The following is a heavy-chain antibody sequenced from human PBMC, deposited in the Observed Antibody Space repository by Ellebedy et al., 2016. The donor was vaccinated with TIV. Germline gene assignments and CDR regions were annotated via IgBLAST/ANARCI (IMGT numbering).Heavy chain of an antibody. CDR3: ARGLLQLWLGWFNP. V-gene: IGHV4-34*01. D-gene: IGHD5-18*01. CDR1: GGSFSGYY. J-gene: IGHJ5*02. CDR2: INHSGST. Sequence: SETLSLXXAVYGGSFSGYYWSWIRQPPGKGLEWIGEINHSGSTNYNPSLKSRVTISVDTSKNQFSLKLSSVTAADTAVYYCARGLLQLWLGWFNPWGQGTLVTVSS.